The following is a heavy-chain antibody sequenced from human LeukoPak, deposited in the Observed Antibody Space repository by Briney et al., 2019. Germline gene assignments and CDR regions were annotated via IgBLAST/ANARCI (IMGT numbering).Heavy chain of an antibody. D-gene: IGHD5-24*01. CDR2: IKEDGSEK. Sequence: PGGSLRLSCAAAGFTFSSYWMSWVRQAPGKGLEWVANIKEDGSEKYYVDSVKGRFTISRDNAKNSLFLQMNSLRAEDTAVYYCARDGYSAYYYYGMDVWGQGTTVTVSS. J-gene: IGHJ6*02. CDR1: GFTFSSYW. CDR3: ARDGYSAYYYYGMDV. V-gene: IGHV3-7*01.